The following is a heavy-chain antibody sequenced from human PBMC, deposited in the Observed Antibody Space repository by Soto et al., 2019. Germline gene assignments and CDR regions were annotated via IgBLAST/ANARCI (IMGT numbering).Heavy chain of an antibody. CDR2: IYYSGST. D-gene: IGHD3-22*01. CDR3: ARHPSYYYDSSGYYPEYYFDY. Sequence: QLQLQESGPGLVKPSETLSLTCTVSGGSISSSSYYWGWIRQPPGKGLEWIGSIYYSGSTYYNPSLKSRVTISVDTSKKQFSLKLSSVTAADTAVYYCARHPSYYYDSSGYYPEYYFDYWGQGTLVTVSS. J-gene: IGHJ4*02. V-gene: IGHV4-39*01. CDR1: GGSISSSSYY.